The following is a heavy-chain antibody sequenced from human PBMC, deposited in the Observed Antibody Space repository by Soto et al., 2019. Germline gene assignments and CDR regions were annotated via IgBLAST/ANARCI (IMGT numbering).Heavy chain of an antibody. CDR1: GYTFTNND. Sequence: VASVKVSCKASGYTFTNNDVSWVRQATGQGLEWMGWMNPGSGDTGYAQKFQGRVTMTRDISIATAYMELNSLTSEGTAIYYCARMESFGSLNWFDPWGQGTLVTV. CDR2: MNPGSGDT. D-gene: IGHD5-18*01. CDR3: ARMESFGSLNWFDP. V-gene: IGHV1-8*02. J-gene: IGHJ5*02.